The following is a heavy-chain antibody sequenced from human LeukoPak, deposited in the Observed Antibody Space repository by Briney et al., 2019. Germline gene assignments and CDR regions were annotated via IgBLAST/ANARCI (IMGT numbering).Heavy chain of an antibody. CDR3: VRRAQGGGYYAEY. D-gene: IGHD3-22*01. V-gene: IGHV3-64D*06. CDR1: GFTFSAYS. J-gene: IGHJ4*02. Sequence: GGSLRLSCSASGFTFSAYSMHWVRQTPGKGLEYVSAITPSGSSTYYVDSVKGRFTISRDNSKNTLYLQMSSLRAEDTAVYYCVRRAQGGGYYAEYWGQGALVSVAS. CDR2: ITPSGSST.